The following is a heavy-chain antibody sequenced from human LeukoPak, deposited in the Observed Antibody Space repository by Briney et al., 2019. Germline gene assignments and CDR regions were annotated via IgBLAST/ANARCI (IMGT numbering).Heavy chain of an antibody. CDR3: AKVQVGAAAGTPDAFDI. Sequence: GGSLRLSCAASGFTFSSYAMSWVRQAPGKGLEWVSAISGSGGSTYYADSVKGRFTISRDNSKNTLYLQMNSLRAEDTAVYYCAKVQVGAAAGTPDAFDIWGQGTMVTVSS. V-gene: IGHV3-23*01. CDR1: GFTFSSYA. J-gene: IGHJ3*02. CDR2: ISGSGGST. D-gene: IGHD6-13*01.